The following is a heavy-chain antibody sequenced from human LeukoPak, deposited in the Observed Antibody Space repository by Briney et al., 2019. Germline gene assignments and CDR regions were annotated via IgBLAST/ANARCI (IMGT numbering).Heavy chain of an antibody. CDR3: AREYSGYDLFP. CDR2: ISGSGGST. Sequence: GGSLRLSCAASGFTFSSYGMSWVRQAPGKGLEWVSAISGSGGSTYYADSVKGRFTISRDNSKNTLYLQMNSLRAEDTAVYYCAREYSGYDLFPWGQGTLVTVSS. J-gene: IGHJ4*02. D-gene: IGHD5-12*01. CDR1: GFTFSSYG. V-gene: IGHV3-23*01.